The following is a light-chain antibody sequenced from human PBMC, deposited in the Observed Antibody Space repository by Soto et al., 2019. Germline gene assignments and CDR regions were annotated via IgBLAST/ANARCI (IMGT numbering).Light chain of an antibody. J-gene: IGKJ2*01. CDR2: DAS. V-gene: IGKV1-5*01. CDR1: QSVSRW. Sequence: DIQITQSPSTLSASVGDRVTITCRATQSVSRWLAWYQQKPGRAPKLLIYDASTLESGVPSRFSGDGSGTQFTLTIISLQPEDFATYYCQQYNLYLSYTFGQGTKLQIK. CDR3: QQYNLYLSYT.